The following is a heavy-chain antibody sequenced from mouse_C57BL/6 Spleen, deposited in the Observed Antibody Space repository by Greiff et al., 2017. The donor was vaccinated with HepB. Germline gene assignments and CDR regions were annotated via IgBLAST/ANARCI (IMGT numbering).Heavy chain of an antibody. J-gene: IGHJ2*01. CDR2: ISSGSSTI. CDR1: GFTFSDYG. V-gene: IGHV5-17*01. CDR3: ARRLGQNYFDY. Sequence: EVHLVESGGGLVKPGGSLKLSCAASGFTFSDYGMHWVRQAPEKGLEWVAYISSGSSTIYYADTVKGRFTITRDNAKNTMFLQMTSLRSEDTAMYYCARRLGQNYFDYWGQGTTLTVSS. D-gene: IGHD4-1*01.